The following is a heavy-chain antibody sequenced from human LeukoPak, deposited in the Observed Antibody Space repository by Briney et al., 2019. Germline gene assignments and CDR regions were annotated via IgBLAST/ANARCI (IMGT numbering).Heavy chain of an antibody. CDR3: VGLAAAGTLYYYYGMDV. D-gene: IGHD6-13*01. CDR1: GGSISSYY. J-gene: IGHJ6*02. CDR2: IYYSGST. Sequence: SETLSLTCTVSGGSISSYYWSWIRQPPGKGLEWIGYIYYSGSTNYNPSLKSRVTISVDTSKNQFSLKLSSVTAADTAVYYCVGLAAAGTLYYYYGMDVWGQGTTVTVSS. V-gene: IGHV4-59*08.